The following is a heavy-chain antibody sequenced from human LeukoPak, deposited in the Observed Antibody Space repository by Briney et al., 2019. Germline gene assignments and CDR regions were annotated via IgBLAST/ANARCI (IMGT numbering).Heavy chain of an antibody. J-gene: IGHJ4*02. CDR2: ISNTGTTI. D-gene: IGHD3-3*01. CDR1: GFTFSDYY. Sequence: PGGSLRLSCAASGFTFSDYYMSWIRQAPGKGLVWLSYISNTGTTIYYADSVKGRFTISRDNSKNTLYLQMNSLRAEDTAVYYCENAQPEGPIYSDFWSGYDQANDYWGQGTLVTVSS. CDR3: ENAQPEGPIYSDFWSGYDQANDY. V-gene: IGHV3-11*01.